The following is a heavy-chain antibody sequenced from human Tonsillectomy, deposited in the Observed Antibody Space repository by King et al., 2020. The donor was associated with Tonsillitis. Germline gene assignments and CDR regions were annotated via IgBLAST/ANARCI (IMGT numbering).Heavy chain of an antibody. CDR3: ARVTTVTKSYYYYGMDV. Sequence: VTLKESGPVLVKPTETLTLTCTVSGFSLSNARMGVSWIRQPPGKALEWLAHIFSRDEKSYSTSPKSRLTNANETSKSQVVLNMTNMDPVDTATYYCARVTTVTKSYYYYGMDVWGQGTTVTVSS. CDR1: GFSLSNARMG. J-gene: IGHJ6*02. CDR2: IFSRDEK. V-gene: IGHV2-26*01. D-gene: IGHD4-17*01.